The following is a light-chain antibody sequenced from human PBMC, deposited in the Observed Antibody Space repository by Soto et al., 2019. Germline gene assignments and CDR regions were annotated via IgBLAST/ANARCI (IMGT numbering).Light chain of an antibody. CDR1: QSISSFY. CDR3: QQYGGSTRT. Sequence: EIVLTQSPGTLSLSPGERATLSCRASQSISSFYLAWYQQTPGQAPRLLIYDASSRAAGIPDRFSGGGSGKDFTLTISRLEPEDFGVYYCQQYGGSTRTFGQGTKVEIK. V-gene: IGKV3-20*01. J-gene: IGKJ1*01. CDR2: DAS.